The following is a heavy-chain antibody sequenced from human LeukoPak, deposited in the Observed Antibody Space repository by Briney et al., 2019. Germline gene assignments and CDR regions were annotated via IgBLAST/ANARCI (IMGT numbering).Heavy chain of an antibody. CDR2: INHSGST. CDR3: ARRPLGQLWSW. D-gene: IGHD5-18*01. J-gene: IGHJ4*02. Sequence: KASETLSLTCAVYGGSFSGYYWSWIRQPPGKGLEWIGEINHSGSTNYNPSLKSRVTISVDTSKNQFSLKLSSVTAADTAVYYCARRPLGQLWSWWGQGTLVTVSS. V-gene: IGHV4-34*01. CDR1: GGSFSGYY.